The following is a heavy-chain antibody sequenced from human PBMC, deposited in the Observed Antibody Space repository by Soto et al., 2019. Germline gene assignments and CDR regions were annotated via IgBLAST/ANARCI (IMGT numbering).Heavy chain of an antibody. Sequence: QVHLVRSGAEVKKPGASVKVSCRSSGYTFTSNAIHWVRQAPGQSLEWMGWVNAGNGYTKYLQNFQGRVTISSDTSASTAYMELNSLRSEDTAVYYCARGAHTYGYVFDYWGQGTLVTVSS. CDR1: GYTFTSNA. CDR2: VNAGNGYT. V-gene: IGHV1-3*01. CDR3: ARGAHTYGYVFDY. J-gene: IGHJ4*02. D-gene: IGHD5-18*01.